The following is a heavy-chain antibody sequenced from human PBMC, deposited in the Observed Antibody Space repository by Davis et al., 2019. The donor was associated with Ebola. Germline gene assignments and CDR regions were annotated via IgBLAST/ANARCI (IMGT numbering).Heavy chain of an antibody. D-gene: IGHD3-22*01. CDR2: IYYSGST. CDR1: GGSISSYY. J-gene: IGHJ3*02. CDR3: ARDGYYYDSSGYHVVAFDI. Sequence: GSLRLSCTVSGGSISSYYWSWIRQPPGKGLEWIGYIYYSGSTNYNPSLKSRVTISVDTSKNQFSLKLSSVTAADTAVYYCARDGYYYDSSGYHVVAFDIWGQGTMVTVSS. V-gene: IGHV4-59*12.